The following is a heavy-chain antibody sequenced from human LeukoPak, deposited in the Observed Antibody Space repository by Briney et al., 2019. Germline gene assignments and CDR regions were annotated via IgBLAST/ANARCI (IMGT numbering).Heavy chain of an antibody. D-gene: IGHD3-3*01. V-gene: IGHV4-39*01. Sequence: SETLSLTCTVSGGSISSSSYYWGWIRQPPGKGLEWIGTLYYSGSTYYNPSLGSRVTISVDTSKNQFSLKVSSVTAADTAVCYCARQLRHPELNTMYGVVDYWGQGTLVTVSS. CDR3: ARQLRHPELNTMYGVVDY. J-gene: IGHJ4*02. CDR2: LYYSGST. CDR1: GGSISSSSYY.